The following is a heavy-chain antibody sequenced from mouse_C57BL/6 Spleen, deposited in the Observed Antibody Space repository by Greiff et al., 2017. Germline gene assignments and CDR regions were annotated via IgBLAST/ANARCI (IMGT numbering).Heavy chain of an antibody. Sequence: QVQLQQSGAELVKPGASVKISCKASGYAFSSYWMNWVKQRPGKGLEWIGQIYPGDGDTNYNGKFKGKATLTADKSSSTAYMQLSSLTSEDSAVYFCARSIYYYGSPYAMDYWGQGTSVTVSS. D-gene: IGHD1-1*01. CDR2: IYPGDGDT. CDR1: GYAFSSYW. CDR3: ARSIYYYGSPYAMDY. J-gene: IGHJ4*01. V-gene: IGHV1-80*01.